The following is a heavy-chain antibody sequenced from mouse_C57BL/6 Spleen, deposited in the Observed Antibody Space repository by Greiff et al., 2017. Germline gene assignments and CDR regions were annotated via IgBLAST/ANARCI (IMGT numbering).Heavy chain of an antibody. CDR1: GYTFTDYY. D-gene: IGHD3-3*01. J-gene: IGHJ4*01. Sequence: VQLQQSGPVLVKPGASVKMSCKASGYTFTDYYMNWVKQSHGKSLEWIGVINPYNGGTSYNQKFKGKATLTVDKSSSTAYMELNSLTSEDSAVYYGAREGLDFYAMDYWGQGTSVTVSS. CDR2: INPYNGGT. CDR3: AREGLDFYAMDY. V-gene: IGHV1-19*01.